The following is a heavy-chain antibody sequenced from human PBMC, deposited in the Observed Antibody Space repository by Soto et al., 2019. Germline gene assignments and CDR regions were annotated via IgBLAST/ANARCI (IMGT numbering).Heavy chain of an antibody. CDR1: GFTFSSYG. V-gene: IGHV3-33*01. Sequence: GGSLRLSCAASGFTFSSYGMHWVRQAPGKGLEWVAVIWYDGSNKYYADSVKGRFTISRDNSKNTLYLQMNSLRAEDTAVYYCARDVGRYSSSWYKKYYYYGMDVWGQGTTVTVAS. J-gene: IGHJ6*02. CDR3: ARDVGRYSSSWYKKYYYYGMDV. CDR2: IWYDGSNK. D-gene: IGHD6-13*01.